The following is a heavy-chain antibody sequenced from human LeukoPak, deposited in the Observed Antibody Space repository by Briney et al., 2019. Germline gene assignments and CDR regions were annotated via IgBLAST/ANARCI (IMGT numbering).Heavy chain of an antibody. D-gene: IGHD5-18*01. CDR2: IYHSGST. Sequence: PSETLSLTCTVSGYSISSGYYWGWIRQPPGKGLEWIGSIYHSGSTYYNPSLKSRVTISVDTSKNQFSLKPSSVTAADTAVYYCARSGYSYALKNYFDYWGQGTLVTVSS. CDR3: ARSGYSYALKNYFDY. J-gene: IGHJ4*02. CDR1: GYSISSGYY. V-gene: IGHV4-38-2*02.